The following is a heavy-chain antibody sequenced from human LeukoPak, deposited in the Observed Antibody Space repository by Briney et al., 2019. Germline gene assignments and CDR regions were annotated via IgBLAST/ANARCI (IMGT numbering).Heavy chain of an antibody. J-gene: IGHJ5*02. CDR1: GYTFTGYY. CDR2: INPNSGGT. D-gene: IGHD5-18*01. V-gene: IGHV1-2*02. CDR3: ARDRRARGYSYGYIGDWFNP. Sequence: GASVKVSCKASGYTFTGYYMHWVRQAPGQGLEWMGWINPNSGGTNYAQKFQGRVTMARDTSISTAYMELSRLRSDDTAVYYCARDRRARGYSYGYIGDWFNPWGQGTLVTVSS.